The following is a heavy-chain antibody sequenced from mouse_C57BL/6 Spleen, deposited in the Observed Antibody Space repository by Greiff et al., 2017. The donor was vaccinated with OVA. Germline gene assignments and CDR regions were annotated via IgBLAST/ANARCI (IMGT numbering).Heavy chain of an antibody. J-gene: IGHJ2*01. D-gene: IGHD2-2*01. CDR1: GYTFTSYD. CDR2: IYPRDGST. Sequence: QVQLQQSGPELVKPGASVKLSCKASGYTFTSYDINWVQQRPGQGLEWIGWIYPRDGSTKYNEKFKGKATLTVDTSSSTAYMELHSLTSEDSAVYFCARRGAEGYDGYFDYWGQGTTLTVSS. CDR3: ARRGAEGYDGYFDY. V-gene: IGHV1-85*01.